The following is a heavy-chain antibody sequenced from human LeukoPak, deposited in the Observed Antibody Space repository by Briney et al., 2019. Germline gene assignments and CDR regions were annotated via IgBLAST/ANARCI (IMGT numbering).Heavy chain of an antibody. CDR2: IWYDGSNK. V-gene: IGHV3-33*01. CDR3: AREQGYYDSSGYYDY. Sequence: GRSLRLSCAASGFTFSSYGMHWVRQAPGKGLEWVAVIWYDGSNKYYADSVKGRFTISRDNSKNTLYLQMNSLRAEDTAVYYCAREQGYYDSSGYYDYWGQGTLVTVSS. J-gene: IGHJ4*02. CDR1: GFTFSSYG. D-gene: IGHD3-22*01.